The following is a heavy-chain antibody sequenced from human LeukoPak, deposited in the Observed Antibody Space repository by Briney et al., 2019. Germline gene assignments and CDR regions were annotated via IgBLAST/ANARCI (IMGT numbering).Heavy chain of an antibody. CDR2: ISGSGGST. J-gene: IGHJ5*02. V-gene: IGHV3-23*01. CDR1: GFTFSSYA. Sequence: GGSLRLSCAASGFTFSSYAMSWVRQAPGKGLEWVSAISGSGGSTYYADSVKGRFTISRDNSKNTLYLQMNSLRAEDTAVYYCAKGSQDCSSTSCYFLSGFDHWGQGTLVTVSS. CDR3: AKGSQDCSSTSCYFLSGFDH. D-gene: IGHD2-2*01.